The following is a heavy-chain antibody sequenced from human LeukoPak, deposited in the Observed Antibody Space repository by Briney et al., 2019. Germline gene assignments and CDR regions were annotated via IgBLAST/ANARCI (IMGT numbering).Heavy chain of an antibody. CDR1: GFSLSTSGLG. J-gene: IGHJ4*02. CDR2: IYWNDDK. D-gene: IGHD3-10*02. Sequence: SGPTLVKPKQTLTLTCTFSGFSLSTSGLGVGWLRQPPGKAPECLGVIYWNDDKRYSPSLKSRLTFLKDTSRNQVVLIMTDMDPVDTATYYCAHRCSDNYFDYWGQGTLVTVSS. V-gene: IGHV2-5*01. CDR3: AHRCSDNYFDY.